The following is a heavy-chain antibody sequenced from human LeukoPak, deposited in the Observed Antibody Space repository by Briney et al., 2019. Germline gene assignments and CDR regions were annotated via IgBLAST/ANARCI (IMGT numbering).Heavy chain of an antibody. CDR1: GFTFSDHW. CDR2: IKEDGSGK. V-gene: IGHV3-7*01. J-gene: IGHJ3*02. Sequence: GGSLRLSCAASGFTFSDHWMTWVRQAPGKRLEWVANIKEDGSGKYYADSVKGRFTVSRDNAKNSLSLQMNSLGAEDTAVYYCARDGNFGYDAFDIWGQGTMVIVSP. D-gene: IGHD3-10*01. CDR3: ARDGNFGYDAFDI.